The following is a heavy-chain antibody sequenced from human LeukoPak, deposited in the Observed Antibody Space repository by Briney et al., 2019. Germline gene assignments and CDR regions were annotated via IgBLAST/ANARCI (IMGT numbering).Heavy chain of an antibody. J-gene: IGHJ5*02. D-gene: IGHD3-10*01. CDR2: INPNSGGT. V-gene: IGHV1-2*02. CDR3: ARDLGGVYGSGSYYTHWFDP. CDR1: GYTFTDHY. Sequence: ASVKVSCKASGYTFTDHYMHWVRQAPGQGLEWMGWINPNSGGTIYAQKFQGRVTMTRDTSISTAFMELSRLRSDDTAVYYCARDLGGVYGSGSYYTHWFDPWGQGTLVTVSS.